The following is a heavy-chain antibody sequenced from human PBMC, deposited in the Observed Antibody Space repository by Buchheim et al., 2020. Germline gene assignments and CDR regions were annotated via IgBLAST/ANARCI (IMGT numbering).Heavy chain of an antibody. CDR2: INPNSGGT. V-gene: IGHV1-2*04. CDR3: ARDFRFTRRSTERDYYYYYMDV. D-gene: IGHD2-2*01. Sequence: QVQLVQSGAEVKKPGASVKVSCKASGYTFTGYYMHWVRQAPGQGLEWMGWINPNSGGTNYAQKFQGWVTMTRDTSISTAYMELSRLRSDDTAVYYCARDFRFTRRSTERDYYYYYMDVWGKGTT. CDR1: GYTFTGYY. J-gene: IGHJ6*03.